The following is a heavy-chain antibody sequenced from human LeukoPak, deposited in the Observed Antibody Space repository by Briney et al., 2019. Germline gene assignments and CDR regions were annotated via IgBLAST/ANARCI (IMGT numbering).Heavy chain of an antibody. CDR2: INLSGST. CDR1: GGSFSGYY. D-gene: IGHD3-10*01. J-gene: IGHJ4*02. CDR3: ARASMGVRLNDY. V-gene: IGHV4-34*01. Sequence: PSETLSLTCAVYGGSFSGYYWSWIRQPPGKGLEWIGEINLSGSTNYNPSLKSRVTISVDTCKNQFSLKLSSVTAADTAVYYCARASMGVRLNDYWGQGTLVTVSS.